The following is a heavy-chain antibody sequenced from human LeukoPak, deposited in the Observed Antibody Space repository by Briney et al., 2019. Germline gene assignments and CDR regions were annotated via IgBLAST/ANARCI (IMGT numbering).Heavy chain of an antibody. CDR2: VSYDGGEK. CDR1: GFTFSAYA. CDR3: ATPGGSGWHPLDY. D-gene: IGHD6-19*01. J-gene: IGHJ4*02. Sequence: PGGSLRLSCAASGFTFSAYAMHWVRQAPGRGLEWVALVSYDGGEKHYADSVKGRFTISRDHSKNTLYLQMNSLRPEDTAVYYCATPGGSGWHPLDYWGQGTLVTVSS. V-gene: IGHV3-30*03.